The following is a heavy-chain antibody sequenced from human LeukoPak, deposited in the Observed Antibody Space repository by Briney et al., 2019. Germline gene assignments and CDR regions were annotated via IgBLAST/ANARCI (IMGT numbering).Heavy chain of an antibody. CDR1: GFTFGSYG. Sequence: GGSLRLSCTASGFTFGSYGIHWVRQAPGKGLEWVAFIQYDGSNKYYADSVKGRFIISRDNSKNTLYLQMNSLRVEDTAVYYCAKDRKYYHDISGYYPNWGQGTLVTVSS. J-gene: IGHJ4*02. V-gene: IGHV3-30*02. CDR2: IQYDGSNK. D-gene: IGHD3-22*01. CDR3: AKDRKYYHDISGYYPN.